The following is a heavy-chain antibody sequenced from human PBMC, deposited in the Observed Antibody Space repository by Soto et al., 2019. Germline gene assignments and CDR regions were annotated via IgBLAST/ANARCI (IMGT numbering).Heavy chain of an antibody. CDR3: ASAVRSWFYFDY. J-gene: IGHJ4*02. CDR2: IYHSGST. CDR1: GGSISSYY. D-gene: IGHD6-13*01. Sequence: PSETLSLTCTVSGGSISSYYWSWIRQPPGKGLEWIGYIYHSGSTNYNPSLKSRVTISLDTSKNQFSLKLTSVTAADTAVYYCASAVRSWFYFDYWGQGALVTVSS. V-gene: IGHV4-59*12.